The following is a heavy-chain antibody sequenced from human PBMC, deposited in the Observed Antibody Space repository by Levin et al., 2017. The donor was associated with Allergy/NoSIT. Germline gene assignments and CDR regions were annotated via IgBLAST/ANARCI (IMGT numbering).Heavy chain of an antibody. CDR3: ARGYGGNSDY. CDR2: INHSGST. Sequence: SETLSLTCAVYGGSFSGYYRRWIRQPPGKGLEWIGEINHSGSTNYNPSLKSRVTISVDTSKNQFSLKLSSVTAADTAVYYCARGYGGNSDYWGQGTLVTVSS. D-gene: IGHD4-23*01. J-gene: IGHJ4*02. CDR1: GGSFSGYY. V-gene: IGHV4-34*01.